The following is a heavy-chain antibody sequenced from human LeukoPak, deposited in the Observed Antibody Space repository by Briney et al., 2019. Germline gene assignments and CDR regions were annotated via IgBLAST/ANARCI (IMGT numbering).Heavy chain of an antibody. CDR1: GFTFSGYS. Sequence: GGSLRLSCTASGFTFSGYSMNWIRQAPGKGLEWVSSFGTRSTSIYHAGSVKGRFAISRDNSKNTLYLQMNSLRVEDTAVYYCARSRGVSGYDFAYWGQGTLVTVSS. D-gene: IGHD5-12*01. V-gene: IGHV3-21*01. CDR2: FGTRSTSI. J-gene: IGHJ4*02. CDR3: ARSRGVSGYDFAY.